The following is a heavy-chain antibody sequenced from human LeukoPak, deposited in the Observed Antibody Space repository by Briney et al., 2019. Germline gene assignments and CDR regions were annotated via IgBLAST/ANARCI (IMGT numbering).Heavy chain of an antibody. D-gene: IGHD6-6*01. CDR1: GYTFTGYY. CDR2: INPNSGGT. J-gene: IGHJ4*02. CDR3: AREEPGGSSGRLYNY. Sequence: ASVKVSCKASGYTFTGYYMHWVRQAPGQGLEWMGWINPNSGGTNYAQKFQGRVTMTRDASISTAYMELSRLRSDDTAVYYCAREEPGGSSGRLYNYWGQGTLVTVSS. V-gene: IGHV1-2*02.